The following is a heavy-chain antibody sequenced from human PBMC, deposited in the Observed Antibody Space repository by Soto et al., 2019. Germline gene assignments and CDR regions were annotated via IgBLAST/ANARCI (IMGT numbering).Heavy chain of an antibody. CDR3: AREVPAASGTGYNWFDP. V-gene: IGHV4-31*03. CDR2: IYYSGST. J-gene: IGHJ5*02. Sequence: SETLSLTCTVSGGSISSGGYYWSWIRQHPGKGLEWIGYIYYSGSTYYNPSLKSRVTISVDTSKNQFSLKLSSVTAADTAVYYCAREVPAASGTGYNWFDPWGQGTLVTVSS. D-gene: IGHD2-2*01. CDR1: GGSISSGGYY.